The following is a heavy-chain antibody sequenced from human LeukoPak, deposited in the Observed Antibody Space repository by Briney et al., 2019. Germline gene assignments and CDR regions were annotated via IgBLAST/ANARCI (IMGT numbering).Heavy chain of an antibody. CDR3: ARASGYSSSWYYYYYMDV. Sequence: KASETLSLTCTVSGGSISSYYWSWIRQPAGKGLEWIGRIYTSGSTNYNPSLKSRVTMSVDTSKNQFSLKLSSVTAADTAVYYCARASGYSSSWYYYYYMDVWGKGTTVIVSS. D-gene: IGHD6-13*01. V-gene: IGHV4-4*07. CDR1: GGSISSYY. J-gene: IGHJ6*03. CDR2: IYTSGST.